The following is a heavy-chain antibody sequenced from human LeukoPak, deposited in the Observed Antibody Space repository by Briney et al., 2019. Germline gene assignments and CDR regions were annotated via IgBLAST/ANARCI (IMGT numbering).Heavy chain of an antibody. J-gene: IGHJ4*02. D-gene: IGHD7-27*01. CDR2: ITTSDGNT. V-gene: IGHV3-23*01. CDR1: EFTFSSYT. CDR3: AKDGGLWVSAHWGDS. Sequence: GGSLRLSCAASEFTFSSYTMSWVRQAPGKGLEWVSTITTSDGNTYYADSVKGRFTVSRDNSKNTLFLQMNSLRAEDTAVYYCAKDGGLWVSAHWGDSWGRGTLVTVSS.